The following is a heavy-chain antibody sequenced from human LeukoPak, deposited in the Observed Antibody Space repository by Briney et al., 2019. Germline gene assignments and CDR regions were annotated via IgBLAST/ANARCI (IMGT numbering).Heavy chain of an antibody. CDR1: GGSISSGDYF. V-gene: IGHV4-30-4*01. Sequence: SETLSLTCTVSGGSISSGDYFWSWIRQPPGKGLEWIGYIYYSGSTYYNPSLKSRVTISVDTSKNQFSLKLSSVTAADTAVYYCARDKVTTGWFDPWGQGTLVTVSS. J-gene: IGHJ5*02. CDR2: IYYSGST. D-gene: IGHD4-11*01. CDR3: ARDKVTTGWFDP.